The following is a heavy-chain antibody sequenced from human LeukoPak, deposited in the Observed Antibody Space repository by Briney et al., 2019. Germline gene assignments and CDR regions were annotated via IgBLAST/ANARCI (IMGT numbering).Heavy chain of an antibody. CDR1: GGSISSSSYY. J-gene: IGHJ4*02. Sequence: SETLSLTCTVSGGSISSSSYYWGWIRQPPGKGLEWIGSIYYSGSTYYNPSLKSRVTISVDTSKNQFSLKLSSVTAADTAVYYCARDIRAMIVGSWGQGTLVTVSS. D-gene: IGHD3-22*01. CDR3: ARDIRAMIVGS. CDR2: IYYSGST. V-gene: IGHV4-39*02.